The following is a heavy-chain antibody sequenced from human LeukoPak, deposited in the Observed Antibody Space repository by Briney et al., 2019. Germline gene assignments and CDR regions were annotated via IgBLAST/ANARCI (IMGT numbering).Heavy chain of an antibody. CDR3: ARETAYCSSTSCYHSGAFDI. CDR2: IYSGGST. Sequence: GGSLRLSCAASGFTVSSNYMSWVRQAPGKGLEWVSGIYSGGSTYYADSVKGRFTISRDNSKNTLYLQMNSLRAEDTAVYYCARETAYCSSTSCYHSGAFDIWGQGTMVTVSS. D-gene: IGHD2-2*01. J-gene: IGHJ3*02. CDR1: GFTVSSNY. V-gene: IGHV3-66*02.